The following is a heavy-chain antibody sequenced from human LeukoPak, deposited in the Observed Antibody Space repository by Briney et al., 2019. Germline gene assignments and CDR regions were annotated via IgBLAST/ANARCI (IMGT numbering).Heavy chain of an antibody. J-gene: IGHJ6*02. Sequence: GGSLRLSCAASGFTFSSYWMNWARQAPGKGLEWVASINHNGNVNYYADSVKGRFTISRDNAKNSLYLQMSNLRAEDTAVYFCARGGGLDVWGQGATVTVSS. D-gene: IGHD3-16*01. V-gene: IGHV3-7*03. CDR2: INHNGNVN. CDR1: GFTFSSYW. CDR3: ARGGGLDV.